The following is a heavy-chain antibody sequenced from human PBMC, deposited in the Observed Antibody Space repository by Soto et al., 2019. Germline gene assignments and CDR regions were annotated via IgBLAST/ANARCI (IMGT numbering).Heavy chain of an antibody. CDR1: GYTFDDYY. J-gene: IGHJ5*01. D-gene: IGHD2-2*01. V-gene: IGHV1-2*02. CDR2: VNPNSGST. Sequence: ASVKVSCKASGYTFDDYYIHWVGQAPGQGLEWMGWVNPNSGSTNYAQKFQGRVTMTRDTPIGTAYMEVSRLSSDDTAVYYCARGGFRGHCSSTRRHPLFASRGQGTMVIVSS. CDR3: ARGGFRGHCSSTRRHPLFAS.